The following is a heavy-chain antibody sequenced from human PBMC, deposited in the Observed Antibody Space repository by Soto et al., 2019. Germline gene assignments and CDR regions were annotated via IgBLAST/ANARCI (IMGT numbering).Heavy chain of an antibody. D-gene: IGHD3-10*01. CDR3: ARVIYGSFDY. Sequence: QVQLVESGGGVVQPGRSLRLSCAASGFTFSSYGMHWVRQAPGKGLEWVAGIWYDGSNKYYADSVKGRFTISRDNSKNTLYLQMNSLRAEDTAVYYCARVIYGSFDYWGQGTLVTVSS. CDR2: IWYDGSNK. J-gene: IGHJ4*02. CDR1: GFTFSSYG. V-gene: IGHV3-33*01.